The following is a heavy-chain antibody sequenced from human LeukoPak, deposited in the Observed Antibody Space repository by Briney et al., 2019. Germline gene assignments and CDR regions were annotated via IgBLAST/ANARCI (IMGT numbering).Heavy chain of an antibody. CDR2: ILGDDEAT. CDR3: AKRGQRGYSGYDWDY. CDR1: GFTFSYYG. D-gene: IGHD5-12*01. Sequence: GGSLRLSCEASGFTFSYYGMRWFRQAPRKGLEWVSTILGDDEATYYADFAKGRFTISRDNSKNTLYLQMNSLRAEDTAIYYCAKRGQRGYSGYDWDYWGQGTLVTVSS. J-gene: IGHJ4*02. V-gene: IGHV3-23*01.